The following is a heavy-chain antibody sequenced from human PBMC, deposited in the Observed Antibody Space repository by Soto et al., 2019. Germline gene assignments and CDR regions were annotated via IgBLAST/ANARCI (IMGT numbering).Heavy chain of an antibody. J-gene: IGHJ3*02. CDR1: GGSISSSSYY. D-gene: IGHD6-13*01. Sequence: PSETLSLTCTVSGGSISSSSYYWGWIRQPPGKGLEWIGSIYYSGSTYYNPSLKSRVTISVDTSKNQFSLKLSSVTAADTAVHYCARRYSSAFDIWGQGTMVTVS. V-gene: IGHV4-39*01. CDR2: IYYSGST. CDR3: ARRYSSAFDI.